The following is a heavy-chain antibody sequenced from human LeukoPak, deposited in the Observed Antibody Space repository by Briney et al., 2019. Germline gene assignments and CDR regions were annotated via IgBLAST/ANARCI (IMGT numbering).Heavy chain of an antibody. Sequence: ASVKVSCKASGYTFTGSYMHWVRQVSGQGLEWMGWMNPNSGGTNYAQKLQGRVTMTTDTSTSTAYMELRSLRSDDTAVYYCAREGESMVRGVPRYYYYYYYMDVWGKGTTVTVSS. V-gene: IGHV1-2*02. CDR2: MNPNSGGT. J-gene: IGHJ6*03. CDR3: AREGESMVRGVPRYYYYYYYMDV. D-gene: IGHD3-10*01. CDR1: GYTFTGSY.